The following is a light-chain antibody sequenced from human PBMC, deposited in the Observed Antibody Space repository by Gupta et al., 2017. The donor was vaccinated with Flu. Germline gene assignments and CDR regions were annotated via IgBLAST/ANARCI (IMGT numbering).Light chain of an antibody. J-gene: IGKJ5*01. CDR1: QSVTSY. CDR3: QQSSNWPIT. V-gene: IGKV3-11*01. Sequence: ERVAFSYRASQSVTSYLVWYQKKLGLVPRLLIYDKSKRATGSPDSFSGSGYGTDFTLTISSLDPEDFAVYYCQQSSNWPITFGKGTRLEIK. CDR2: DKS.